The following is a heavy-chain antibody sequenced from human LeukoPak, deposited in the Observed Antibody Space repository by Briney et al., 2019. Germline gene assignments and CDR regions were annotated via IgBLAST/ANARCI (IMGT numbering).Heavy chain of an antibody. J-gene: IGHJ4*02. CDR2: INPNSGGT. CDR3: ARDLSGGGDSSFDY. V-gene: IGHV1-2*02. D-gene: IGHD2-21*01. CDR1: GYTFTGYY. Sequence: GASVKVSCKASGYTFTGYYMHWVRQAPGQGLEWMGWINPNSGGTNYAQKFQGRVTMTRDTSISTAYMELSRLRSDDTAVYYCARDLSGGGDSSFDYWGRGTLVTVSS.